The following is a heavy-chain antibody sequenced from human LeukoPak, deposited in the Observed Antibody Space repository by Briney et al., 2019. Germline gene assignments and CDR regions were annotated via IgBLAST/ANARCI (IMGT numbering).Heavy chain of an antibody. D-gene: IGHD3-10*01. J-gene: IGHJ5*02. Sequence: ASVKVSCKASGYTFTDYYINWVRQAPGQGLEWMGWINPNSGDTNYAQKFQDRVTMTRDTFISTAYIELNLLRSDDTAVYYCARGDYYGSPKVVAAWGRGTLVTVSS. V-gene: IGHV1-2*02. CDR2: INPNSGDT. CDR3: ARGDYYGSPKVVAA. CDR1: GYTFTDYY.